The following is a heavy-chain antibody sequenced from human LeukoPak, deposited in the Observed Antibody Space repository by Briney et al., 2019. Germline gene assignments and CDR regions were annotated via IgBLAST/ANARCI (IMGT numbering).Heavy chain of an antibody. V-gene: IGHV3-21*01. CDR1: GFTFSSYS. CDR3: ARYYGSGSYYTDY. D-gene: IGHD3-10*01. J-gene: IGHJ4*02. Sequence: GGSLRLSCAASGFTFSSYSMNWVRQAPGKGLEWVSSISSSISYIYYADSVKGRFTISRDNAKNSLYLQMNSLRAEDTAVYYCARYYGSGSYYTDYWGQGTLVTVSS. CDR2: ISSSISYI.